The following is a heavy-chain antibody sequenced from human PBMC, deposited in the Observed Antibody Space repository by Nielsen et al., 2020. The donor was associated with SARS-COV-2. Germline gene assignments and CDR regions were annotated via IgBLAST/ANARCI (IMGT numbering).Heavy chain of an antibody. CDR3: AKGDDYGGNSVQLHFNY. D-gene: IGHD4-23*01. J-gene: IGHJ4*02. Sequence: GGSLRLSCAASGFTFNGFPMHWVRQAPGKGLEWVAVVSYDGSAKHYADSVKGRFNISRDNSKNTLYLQVNSLRAEDTAMYFCAKGDDYGGNSVQLHFNYWGQGTLVTVSS. V-gene: IGHV3-30-3*01. CDR1: GFTFNGFP. CDR2: VSYDGSAK.